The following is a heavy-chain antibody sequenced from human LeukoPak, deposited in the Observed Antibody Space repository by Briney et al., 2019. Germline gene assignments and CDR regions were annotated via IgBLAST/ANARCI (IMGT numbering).Heavy chain of an antibody. D-gene: IGHD3-22*01. CDR3: AREPPGNYNSSGHYYAYFDW. CDR2: MSPKSGNT. CDR1: GYTFTSYD. J-gene: IGHJ4*02. V-gene: IGHV1-8*01. Sequence: ASVKVSCKASGYTFTSYDINWVRQATGQGLEWMGWMSPKSGNTGYAQKFQGRVTMTRSTSISIAYMELSSLRSEGTAVYYCAREPPGNYNSSGHYYAYFDWWGQGTLVTVSS.